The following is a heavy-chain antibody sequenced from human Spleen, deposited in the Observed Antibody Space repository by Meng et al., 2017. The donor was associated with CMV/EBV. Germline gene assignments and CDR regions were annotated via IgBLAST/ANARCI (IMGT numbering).Heavy chain of an antibody. V-gene: IGHV4-61*01. Sequence: CSVSGGSVSSGSYYWHWIRQPPGKGLEWIGDIYYGESTNYNPSLKSRVTILADTSKNQFSLRMRSVTAADTAVYYCARGSGGWFDPWGQGTLVTVSS. CDR1: GGSVSSGSYY. CDR2: IYYGEST. CDR3: ARGSGGWFDP. J-gene: IGHJ5*02.